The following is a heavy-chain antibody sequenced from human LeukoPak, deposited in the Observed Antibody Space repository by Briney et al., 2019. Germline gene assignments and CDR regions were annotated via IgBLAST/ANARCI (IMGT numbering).Heavy chain of an antibody. V-gene: IGHV3-30*02. CDR1: GFSFIDYG. Sequence: GGSLRLSCVASGFSFIDYGMHWARQAPGKGLEWVAFIRYDGSNKYYADSVKGRFTISRDNSKNSLYLQMNSLRAEDTAVYYCARSRYSSTLWGQGTLVTVSS. D-gene: IGHD6-13*01. CDR2: IRYDGSNK. J-gene: IGHJ4*02. CDR3: ARSRYSSTL.